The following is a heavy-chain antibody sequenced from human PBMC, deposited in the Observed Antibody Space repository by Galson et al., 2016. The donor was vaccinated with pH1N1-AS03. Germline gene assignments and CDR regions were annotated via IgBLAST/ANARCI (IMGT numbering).Heavy chain of an antibody. Sequence: CAISGDSVSSNSAAWNWIRQSPSRGFEWLGRTYYRSKWYNDYAVSVKSRITINPDTSKNQFSLQLNSVTPEDTAVYYCARGYYSSSFYWFDPWGQGTLVTVSS. CDR3: ARGYYSSSFYWFDP. D-gene: IGHD6-6*01. V-gene: IGHV6-1*01. CDR2: TYYRSKWYN. J-gene: IGHJ5*02. CDR1: GDSVSSNSAA.